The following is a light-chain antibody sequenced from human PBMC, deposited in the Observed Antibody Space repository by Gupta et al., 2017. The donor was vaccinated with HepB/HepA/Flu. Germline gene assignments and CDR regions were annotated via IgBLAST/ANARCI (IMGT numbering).Light chain of an antibody. Sequence: EIVLTQSPGTLSLSPGERATLACRSSQSVSDSYLAWYQHKAGQAPRLLIYGASSRATAVPDRFSGSGSGTDFTLTISRLEPEDFAVYYCQHYGASPETFGQGTRVEIK. CDR1: QSVSDSY. CDR2: GAS. CDR3: QHYGASPET. J-gene: IGKJ1*01. V-gene: IGKV3-20*01.